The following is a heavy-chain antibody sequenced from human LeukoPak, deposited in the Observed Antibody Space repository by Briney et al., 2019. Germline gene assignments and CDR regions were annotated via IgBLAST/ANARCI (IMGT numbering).Heavy chain of an antibody. D-gene: IGHD3-3*01. CDR2: IYYSGST. V-gene: IGHV4-30-4*01. CDR1: GGSISSGDYY. Sequence: PSQTLSLTCTVSGGSISSGDYYWSWIRQPPGKGLEWIGYIYYSGSTYYNPSLKSRVTISVDTSKNQFSLELSSVTAADTAVYYCARALLENYNWFDPWGQGTLVTVSS. J-gene: IGHJ5*02. CDR3: ARALLENYNWFDP.